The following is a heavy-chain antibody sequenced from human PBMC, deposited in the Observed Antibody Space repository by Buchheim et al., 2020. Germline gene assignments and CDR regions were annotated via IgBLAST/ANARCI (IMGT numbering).Heavy chain of an antibody. V-gene: IGHV3-30*18. CDR1: GFSFSTYG. D-gene: IGHD6-19*01. Sequence: QVQLVESGGGVVQPGRSLRLSCAASGFSFSTYGIHWVRQAPGKGLEWVAVMSYDGSNEYYADSVRGRFPISRDTSKNRLYLQMNSLRAEDTAVYYCAKCSHGYNSDVGPFCWFDPWGQGTL. J-gene: IGHJ5*02. CDR2: MSYDGSNE. CDR3: AKCSHGYNSDVGPFCWFDP.